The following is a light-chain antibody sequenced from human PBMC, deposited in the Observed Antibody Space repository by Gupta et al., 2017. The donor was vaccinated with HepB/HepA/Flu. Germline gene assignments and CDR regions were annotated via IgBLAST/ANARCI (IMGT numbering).Light chain of an antibody. CDR3: QQRNDLCS. CDR2: DAS. Sequence: EIVLTQSPATLSLSPGERATLSCRASQSVNSYLTWYQQKPGQAPRLLIYDASNRATGIPARFSGSGSGTDFTLTISSLEPEDFAVYYCQQRNDLCSFGQGTKLEIK. J-gene: IGKJ2*04. V-gene: IGKV3-11*01. CDR1: QSVNSY.